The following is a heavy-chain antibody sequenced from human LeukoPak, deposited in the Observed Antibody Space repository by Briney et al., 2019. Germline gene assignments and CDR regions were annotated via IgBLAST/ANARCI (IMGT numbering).Heavy chain of an antibody. J-gene: IGHJ6*02. CDR1: GFTFGNAW. CDR3: TTDQEDYGDYGGVGGYYYGMDV. CDR2: IKSKTDGGAT. V-gene: IGHV3-15*01. D-gene: IGHD4-17*01. Sequence: GGSRRLAWAAAGFTFGNAWMSWVRQAPGKVLEWVGRIKSKTDGGATDYAAPVKGRFTISRDDSKNTLYLQMNSLKTEDTAVYYCTTDQEDYGDYGGVGGYYYGMDVWGQGTTVTVSS.